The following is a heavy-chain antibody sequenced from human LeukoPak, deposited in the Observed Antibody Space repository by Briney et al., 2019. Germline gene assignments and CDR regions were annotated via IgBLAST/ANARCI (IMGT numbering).Heavy chain of an antibody. D-gene: IGHD2-8*02. V-gene: IGHV3-21*01. Sequence: GGSLRLSCAASGFTFSSYSMNWVRQAPGKGLEWVSSISSSSSYIYYADSVKGRFTISRDNAKNSLYLQMNSLGAEDTAVYYCARVGGVRILGDPHYYYYMDVWGKGTTVTVSS. CDR3: ARVGGVRILGDPHYYYYMDV. J-gene: IGHJ6*03. CDR1: GFTFSSYS. CDR2: ISSSSSYI.